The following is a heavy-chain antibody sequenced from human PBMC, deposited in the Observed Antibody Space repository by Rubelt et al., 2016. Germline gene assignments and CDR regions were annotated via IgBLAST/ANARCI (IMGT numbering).Heavy chain of an antibody. CDR3: ARIESEVARANWFDP. V-gene: IGHV1-3*01. CDR2: INAGNGNT. Sequence: RAQGLEWMGWINAGNGNTKYSQKFQGRVTITADKSTSTVYMELSSLRSEDTAIYYCARIESEVARANWFDPWGQGTLVTVSS. D-gene: IGHD5-24*01. J-gene: IGHJ5*02.